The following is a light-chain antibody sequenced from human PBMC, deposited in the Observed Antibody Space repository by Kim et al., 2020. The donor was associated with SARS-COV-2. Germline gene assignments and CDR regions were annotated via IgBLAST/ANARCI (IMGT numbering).Light chain of an antibody. V-gene: IGKV1-5*03. CDR2: KAS. J-gene: IGKJ1*01. CDR3: QQYNSYWT. CDR1: QSISSW. Sequence: SASVVDRVTITCRARQSISSWLAWYQQKPGKAPKLLIYKASSLESGVPSRFSGSGSGTEFTLTISSLQPDDFATYYCQQYNSYWTFGQGTKVEIK.